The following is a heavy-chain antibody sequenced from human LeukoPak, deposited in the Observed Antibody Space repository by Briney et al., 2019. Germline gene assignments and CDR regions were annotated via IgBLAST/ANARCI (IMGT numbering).Heavy chain of an antibody. CDR2: IYTSGST. CDR1: GGSISSGSYY. J-gene: IGHJ5*02. CDR3: ARDPRWLTPDCTSTSCYENYFDP. Sequence: PSETLSLTCTVSGGSISSGSYYWSWIRQPAGKGLECIGRIYTSGSTNYNPSLKSRVTISVDTSKNQFSLKLSSVTAADTAVYYCARDPRWLTPDCTSTSCYENYFDPWGQGTLVTVSS. V-gene: IGHV4-61*02. D-gene: IGHD2-2*01.